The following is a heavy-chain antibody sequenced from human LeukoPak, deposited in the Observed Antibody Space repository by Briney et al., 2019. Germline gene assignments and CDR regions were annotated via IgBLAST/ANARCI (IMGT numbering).Heavy chain of an antibody. V-gene: IGHV3-7*01. CDR3: ARTRDRCSSTSCYKGPFDY. D-gene: IGHD2-2*02. CDR2: MKQDGSEK. J-gene: IGHJ4*02. CDR1: GFTFSSYW. Sequence: PGGSLRLSCAASGFTFSSYWMSWVRQAPGKGLEWVANMKQDGSEKYYVDSVKGRFTISRDNAKNSLYLQMNSLRAEDTAVYYCARTRDRCSSTSCYKGPFDYWGQGTLVTVSS.